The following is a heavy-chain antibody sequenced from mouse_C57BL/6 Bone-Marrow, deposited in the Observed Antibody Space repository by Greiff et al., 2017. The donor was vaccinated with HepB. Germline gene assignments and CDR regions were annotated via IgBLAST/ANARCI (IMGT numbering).Heavy chain of an antibody. J-gene: IGHJ3*01. Sequence: VKLVESGAELVKPGASVKLSCKASGYTFTEYTIHWVKQRSGQGLEWIGWFYPGSGSIKYNEKFKDKATLTADKSSSTVYMGLSRLTSEDSAVYLCARHEESPPYGNPFAYWGQGTLVTVSA. CDR3: ARHEESPPYGNPFAY. D-gene: IGHD2-1*01. V-gene: IGHV1-62-2*01. CDR2: FYPGSGSI. CDR1: GYTFTEYT.